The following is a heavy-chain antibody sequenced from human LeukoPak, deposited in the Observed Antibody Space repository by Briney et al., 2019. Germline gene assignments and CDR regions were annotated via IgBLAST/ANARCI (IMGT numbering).Heavy chain of an antibody. CDR3: AKDIRKYYGSGSYCFDY. Sequence: GGSLRLSCAASGFTFSSYEMNWVRQAPGKGLEWVSYISSSGSTIYYADSVKGRFTISRDNSKNTLYLQMNSLRAEDTAVYYCAKDIRKYYGSGSYCFDYWGQGTLVTVSS. D-gene: IGHD3-10*01. CDR1: GFTFSSYE. V-gene: IGHV3-48*03. CDR2: ISSSGSTI. J-gene: IGHJ4*02.